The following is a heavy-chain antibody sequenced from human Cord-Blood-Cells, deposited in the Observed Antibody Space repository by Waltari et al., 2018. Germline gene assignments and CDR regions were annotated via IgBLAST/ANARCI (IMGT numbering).Heavy chain of an antibody. CDR2: INHSRST. Sequence: QVQLQQWGAGLLKPSETLSLTCAVYGGSFSGYYWSWIRQPPGKGLEWIGEINHSRSTNYNPSLKSRVTISVDTSKNQFSLKLSSVTAADTAVYYCARLKGYSGSYYNAFDIWGQGTMVTVSS. CDR3: ARLKGYSGSYYNAFDI. D-gene: IGHD1-26*01. V-gene: IGHV4-34*01. CDR1: GGSFSGYY. J-gene: IGHJ3*02.